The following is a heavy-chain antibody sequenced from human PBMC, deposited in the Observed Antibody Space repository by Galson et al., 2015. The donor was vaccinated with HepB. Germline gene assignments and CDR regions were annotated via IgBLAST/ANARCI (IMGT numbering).Heavy chain of an antibody. Sequence: SVKVSCKASGGTFNNYAISWVRQAPGQGLEWMGGITPIFGTANYAQKFRGRVTITADKSTSTAYMVLSSLRSEDTAVYYCAREARYYYDSSGYYVFDYWGQGTLVTVSS. CDR2: ITPIFGTA. D-gene: IGHD3-22*01. CDR3: AREARYYYDSSGYYVFDY. CDR1: GGTFNNYA. J-gene: IGHJ4*02. V-gene: IGHV1-69*06.